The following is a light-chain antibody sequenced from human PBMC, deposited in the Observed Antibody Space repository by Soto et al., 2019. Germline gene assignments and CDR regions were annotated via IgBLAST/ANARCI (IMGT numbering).Light chain of an antibody. J-gene: IGKJ1*01. CDR3: QQRSDWPPWT. CDR1: QSVSNY. Sequence: LKQSPATLSLKQGERATLSCRASQSVSNYLAWYQQKPGRAPRLLIYHASNRATGIPARFSGSGSGTDFTLTISSLEPEDFAVYYCQQRSDWPPWTFGQGTNV. V-gene: IGKV3-11*01. CDR2: HAS.